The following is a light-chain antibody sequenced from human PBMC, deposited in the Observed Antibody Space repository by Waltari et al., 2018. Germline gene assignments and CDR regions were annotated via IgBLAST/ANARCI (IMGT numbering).Light chain of an antibody. J-gene: IGLJ1*01. CDR3: SSYAGTNNPYV. V-gene: IGLV2-8*01. Sequence: QSALTQPPSASGSPGQSVTISCTGTSSDVGGYNYVSWYQQHPGKAPKLMIYEVSKRPSGVPDGFSGSKSGSTASLTVSGLQAEDEADYYCSSYAGTNNPYVFGTGTKVTVL. CDR2: EVS. CDR1: SSDVGGYNY.